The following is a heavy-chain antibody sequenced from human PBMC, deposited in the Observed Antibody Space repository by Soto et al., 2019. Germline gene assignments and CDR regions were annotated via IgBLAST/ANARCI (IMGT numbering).Heavy chain of an antibody. Sequence: ASVKVSCKASGYTFTSYGISWVRQAPGQGLEWMGWISAYNGNTNYAQKLQGRVTMTTDTSTSTAYMELRSLRSDDTAVYYCARDPGYSSGWYRGGYYYGMDVCGQGTTVTVSS. J-gene: IGHJ6*02. CDR2: ISAYNGNT. V-gene: IGHV1-18*04. CDR3: ARDPGYSSGWYRGGYYYGMDV. D-gene: IGHD6-19*01. CDR1: GYTFTSYG.